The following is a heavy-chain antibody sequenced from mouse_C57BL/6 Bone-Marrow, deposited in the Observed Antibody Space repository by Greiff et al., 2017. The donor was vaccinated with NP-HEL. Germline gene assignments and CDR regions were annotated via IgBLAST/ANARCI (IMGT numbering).Heavy chain of an antibody. CDR2: ISSGSSTI. D-gene: IGHD1-1*01. J-gene: IGHJ4*01. CDR3: ARNPYYGSSYGYAMDY. V-gene: IGHV5-17*01. CDR1: GFTFSDYG. Sequence: EVKLVESGGGLVKPGGSLKLSCAASGFTFSDYGMHWVRQAPEKGLEWVAYISSGSSTIYYADTVKGRFTLSRDNAKNTLFLQMTSLRSEDTAMYYCARNPYYGSSYGYAMDYWGQGTSVTVSS.